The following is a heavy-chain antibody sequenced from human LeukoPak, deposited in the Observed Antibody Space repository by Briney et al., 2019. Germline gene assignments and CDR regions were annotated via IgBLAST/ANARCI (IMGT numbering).Heavy chain of an antibody. CDR3: ARAKRGYSYILEY. J-gene: IGHJ4*02. Sequence: GESLRLSCAASGFTVSDAYMTWIRHTPGKGLEWVSVIHGGGDTGYAASVKGRFIISRDNSKNTLYLQINTLKVEDTAVYYCARAKRGYSYILEYWGQGTLVTVYS. CDR2: IHGGGDT. D-gene: IGHD5-18*01. CDR1: GFTVSDAY. V-gene: IGHV3-53*03.